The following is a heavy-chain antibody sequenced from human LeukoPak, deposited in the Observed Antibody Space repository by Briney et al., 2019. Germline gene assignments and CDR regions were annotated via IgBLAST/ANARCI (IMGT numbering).Heavy chain of an antibody. CDR2: ISYDGSNK. D-gene: IGHD3-16*01. J-gene: IGHJ3*02. CDR1: GFTFSSYA. Sequence: GGSLRLSCAASGFTFSSYAMHWVRQAQGKGLEWVAVISYDGSNKYYADSVKGRFTISRDNSKNTLYLQMNSLRAEDTAVYYCARSAGPRGGAFDIWGQGTTVTVSS. CDR3: ARSAGPRGGAFDI. V-gene: IGHV3-30-3*01.